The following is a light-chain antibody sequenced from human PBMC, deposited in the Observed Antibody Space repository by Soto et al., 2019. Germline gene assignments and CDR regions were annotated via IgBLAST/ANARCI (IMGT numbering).Light chain of an antibody. CDR1: SSDVGGYNY. V-gene: IGLV2-14*01. CDR3: SSYTSSSTLYV. CDR2: EVS. Sequence: QSALTQPASVSGSPGQSITISCTGTSSDVGGYNYVSWYQQHPGKAPKLIIYEVSNRPSGVSNRFSGSKSGDTASLTISGLHAEDEADYCCSSYTSSSTLYVFGTGTKLTGL. J-gene: IGLJ1*01.